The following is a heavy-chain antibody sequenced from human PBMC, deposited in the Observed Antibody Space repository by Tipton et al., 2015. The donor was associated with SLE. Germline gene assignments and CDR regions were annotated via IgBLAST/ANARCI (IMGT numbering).Heavy chain of an antibody. Sequence: TLSLTCTVSGDSINGYYWTWIRRPPGKGLEWVGYVYSSGFSDYNPSLRSRVTISLDTSKNQFSLRLSSATAADTAVYYCARVGHGFDDSGYNSHYYYYMDVWGKGTTVTVSS. V-gene: IGHV4-59*01. CDR3: ARVGHGFDDSGYNSHYYYYMDV. CDR2: VYSSGFS. CDR1: GDSINGYY. J-gene: IGHJ6*03. D-gene: IGHD3-22*01.